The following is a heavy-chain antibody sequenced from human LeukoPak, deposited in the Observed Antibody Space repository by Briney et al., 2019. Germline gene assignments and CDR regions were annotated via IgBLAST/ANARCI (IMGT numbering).Heavy chain of an antibody. CDR3: ARDSLSDDSSGYYDF. D-gene: IGHD3-22*01. V-gene: IGHV1-2*02. CDR2: INPKTLGT. CDR1: GYTFTGYY. Sequence: ASVKVSCKASGYTFTGYYMHWVRQAPGHGLEWMGWINPKTLGTNYAQKFRGRVTMTRDTSITTVYMELSSLRSDDTDVYYCARDSLSDDSSGYYDFWGQGTLVTVST. J-gene: IGHJ4*02.